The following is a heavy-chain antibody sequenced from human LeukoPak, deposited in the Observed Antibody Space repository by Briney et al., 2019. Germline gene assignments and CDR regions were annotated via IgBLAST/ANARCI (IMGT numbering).Heavy chain of an antibody. CDR1: GFTFSSYS. Sequence: GGSLRLSCAASGFTFSSYSMNWVRQAPGKGLEWVSSISSSSSYIYYADSVKGRFTISRDNAKNSLYLQMNGLKASDTAMYYCARLRDAYPDYWGQGTLITVSS. D-gene: IGHD5-24*01. V-gene: IGHV3-21*04. CDR2: ISSSSSYI. J-gene: IGHJ4*02. CDR3: ARLRDAYPDY.